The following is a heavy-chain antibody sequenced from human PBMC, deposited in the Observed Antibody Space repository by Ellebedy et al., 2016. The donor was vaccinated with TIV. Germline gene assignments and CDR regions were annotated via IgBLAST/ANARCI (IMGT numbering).Heavy chain of an antibody. Sequence: AASVKVSCKASGYTFTKYDLIWVRQATGHGLEWMGWMNPNSNNTAYAQKFQGRVTFTRNTSISTGYMELSSLRSEDTAVYYCARGLRGTSWSSRATPLDSWGQGTLVTVSS. V-gene: IGHV1-8*03. CDR3: ARGLRGTSWSSRATPLDS. CDR1: GYTFTKYD. CDR2: MNPNSNNT. J-gene: IGHJ4*02. D-gene: IGHD6-13*01.